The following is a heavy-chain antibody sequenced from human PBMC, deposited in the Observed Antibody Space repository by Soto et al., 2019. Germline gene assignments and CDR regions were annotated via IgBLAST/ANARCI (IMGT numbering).Heavy chain of an antibody. CDR1: GFSFGSYA. CDR3: ARWGYLDY. D-gene: IGHD1-26*01. Sequence: GGSLRLSCAASGFSFGSYALSWVRQAPGKGLEWVSTISGSDGKTFYADSVKGRFSISRDTSQNTLYLQMNSLRADDTAIYYCARWGYLDYWGQGTRVTVSS. J-gene: IGHJ4*02. V-gene: IGHV3-23*01. CDR2: ISGSDGKT.